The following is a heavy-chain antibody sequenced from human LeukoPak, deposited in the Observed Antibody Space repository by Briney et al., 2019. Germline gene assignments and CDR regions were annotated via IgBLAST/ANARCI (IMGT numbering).Heavy chain of an antibody. D-gene: IGHD4/OR15-4a*01. CDR1: GFTVSSNS. CDR2: IYSDNT. CDR3: ARRAGAYSHPYDY. Sequence: PGGSLRLSCTGSGFTVSSNSMSGVRQAPGKGLEWVSFIYSDNTHYSDSVKGRFTISRDNSKNTLYLQMNSLRAEDTAVYYCARRAGAYSHPYDYWGQGTLVTVSS. V-gene: IGHV3-53*01. J-gene: IGHJ4*02.